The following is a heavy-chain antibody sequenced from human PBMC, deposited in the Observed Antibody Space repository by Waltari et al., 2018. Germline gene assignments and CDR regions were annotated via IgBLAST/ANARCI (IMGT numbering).Heavy chain of an antibody. CDR1: GFPFRRYC. CDR3: ASVSLG. J-gene: IGHJ6*04. Sequence: DVQMVESGGTLVQPGGSLRLSCVLSGFPFRRYCISWVRQAPGKGLGWVANIKTDGSEKHYVDSVKGRFIVSRDNAKNSLYLQMNSLTVEDTAVYFCASVSLGWGKGTTVTVSS. D-gene: IGHD3-16*01. V-gene: IGHV3-7*02. CDR2: IKTDGSEK.